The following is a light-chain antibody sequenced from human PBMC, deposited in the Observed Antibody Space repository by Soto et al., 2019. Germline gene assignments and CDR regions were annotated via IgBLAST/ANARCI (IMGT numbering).Light chain of an antibody. V-gene: IGKV1-5*03. J-gene: IGKJ4*01. CDR2: KAS. CDR3: QQYNTFLLT. CDR1: QSISSW. Sequence: DIQMTQSPSTLSASVGDRVTITCRATQSISSWWAWYQQKPGKAPKLLIYKASTLESGVPSRFSSSGSGTEFTLTISSLQPDDFATYYCQQYNTFLLTFGGGTKVEIK.